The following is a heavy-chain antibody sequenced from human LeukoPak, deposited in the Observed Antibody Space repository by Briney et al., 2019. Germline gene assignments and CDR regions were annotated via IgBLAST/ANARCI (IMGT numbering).Heavy chain of an antibody. CDR3: ARDGPDSSEYYFDY. V-gene: IGHV3-30-3*01. CDR2: ISYDGSNK. CDR1: GFTFSSYA. J-gene: IGHJ4*02. Sequence: GGSLRLSCAASGFTFSSYAMHWVRQAPGKGLEWVAVISYDGSNKYYADSVKGRFTISRDNSKNTLYLQMNSLRAEDAAVYYCARDGPDSSEYYFDYWGQGTLVTVSS. D-gene: IGHD3-22*01.